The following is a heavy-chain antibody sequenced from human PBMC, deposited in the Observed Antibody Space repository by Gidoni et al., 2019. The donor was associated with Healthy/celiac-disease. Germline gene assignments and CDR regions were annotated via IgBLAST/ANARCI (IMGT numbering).Heavy chain of an antibody. CDR3: AKSQGGYQLLPLDY. Sequence: HVQLVESGGGVVQPGRSLRLSCAASGFPFSSYAMHWVRQAPGKGLEWVAVISYDGRNRYYADSVKGRFTISRDTSKNPLYLQMNSLRAEDTAVYYCAKSQGGYQLLPLDYWGQGTLVTVSS. CDR1: GFPFSSYA. J-gene: IGHJ4*02. CDR2: ISYDGRNR. D-gene: IGHD2-2*01. V-gene: IGHV3-30-3*01.